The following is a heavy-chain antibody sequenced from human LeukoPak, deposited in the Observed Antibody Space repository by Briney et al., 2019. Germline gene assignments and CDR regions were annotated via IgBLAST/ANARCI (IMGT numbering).Heavy chain of an antibody. D-gene: IGHD1-26*01. V-gene: IGHV1-2*02. CDR2: INPNSGGT. CDR1: GYTFTGYY. Sequence: ASVKVSCKASGYTFTGYYMHCVRQAPGQGLEWMGWINPNSGGTNYAQKFQGRVTMTRDTSISTAYMELSRLRSDDTAVYYCARDQGSGSLVDYWGQGTLVTVSS. CDR3: ARDQGSGSLVDY. J-gene: IGHJ4*02.